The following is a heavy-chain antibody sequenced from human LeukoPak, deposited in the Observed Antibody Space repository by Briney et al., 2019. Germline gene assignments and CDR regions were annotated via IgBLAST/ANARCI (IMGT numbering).Heavy chain of an antibody. CDR1: GGSISSYY. V-gene: IGHV4-59*10. Sequence: SETLSLTCAVYGGSISSYYWSWIRQPAGKGLEWIGRIYTSGSTNYNPSLKSRVTMSVDTSKNQFSLKMSSVTAADTAVYYCARAYSSSWYWNWFDPWGQGTLVTVSS. CDR2: IYTSGST. J-gene: IGHJ5*02. D-gene: IGHD6-13*01. CDR3: ARAYSSSWYWNWFDP.